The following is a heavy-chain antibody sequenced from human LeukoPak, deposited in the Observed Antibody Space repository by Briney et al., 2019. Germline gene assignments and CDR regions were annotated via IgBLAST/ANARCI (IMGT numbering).Heavy chain of an antibody. V-gene: IGHV1-2*02. CDR2: INPNSGGT. CDR3: ARGLLASSPNDY. CDR1: GYTFTGYY. Sequence: GASVNVSCKASGYTFTGYYMHWVRQAPGQGLEWMGWINPNSGGTNYAQKFQGRVTMTRNTSISTAYMELSSLRSEDTAVYYCARGLLASSPNDYWGQGTLVTVSS. J-gene: IGHJ4*02.